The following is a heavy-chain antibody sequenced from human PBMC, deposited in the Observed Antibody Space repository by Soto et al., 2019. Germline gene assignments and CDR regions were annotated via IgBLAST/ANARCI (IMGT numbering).Heavy chain of an antibody. J-gene: IGHJ3*02. V-gene: IGHV3-53*01. D-gene: IGHD5-18*01. CDR1: GFTVSSNY. CDR2: IYSGGST. CDR3: ARDLMHSYGPEGAFDI. Sequence: GGSLRLSCAASGFTVSSNYMSWVRQAPGKGLEWVSVIYSGGSTYYADSVKGRFTISRDNSKNTLYLQMNSLRAEDTAVYYCARDLMHSYGPEGAFDIWGQGTMVTVSS.